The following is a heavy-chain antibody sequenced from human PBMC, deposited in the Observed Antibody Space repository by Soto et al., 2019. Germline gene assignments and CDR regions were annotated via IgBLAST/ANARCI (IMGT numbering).Heavy chain of an antibody. CDR3: ARDSSSSSEYIGWFDP. D-gene: IGHD6-13*01. V-gene: IGHV3-11*05. CDR1: GFTFSDYY. J-gene: IGHJ5*02. Sequence: QVQLVESGGGLVKPGGSLRLSCAASGFTFSDYYMSWIRQAPGKGLEWVSYISTSGRYTNYAESVKGRFTISRDNAKNSLYLQINSLRAEDTAMYYCARDSSSSSEYIGWFDPWGQGTLVTVSS. CDR2: ISTSGRYT.